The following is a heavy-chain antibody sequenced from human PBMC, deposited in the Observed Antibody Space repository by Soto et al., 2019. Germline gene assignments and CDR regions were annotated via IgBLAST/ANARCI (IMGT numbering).Heavy chain of an antibody. V-gene: IGHV3-66*01. CDR2: IYSGGST. J-gene: IGHJ4*02. Sequence: EVQLVESGGGLVQPGGSLRLSCAASGFTVSSNYMSWVRQAPGKGLEWVSVIYSGGSTYYADSVKGRFTISRDNSKNTLDLQMNSLRAEDTAVYFCARVSSGWYTDYWGQGTLVTVSS. D-gene: IGHD6-19*01. CDR1: GFTVSSNY. CDR3: ARVSSGWYTDY.